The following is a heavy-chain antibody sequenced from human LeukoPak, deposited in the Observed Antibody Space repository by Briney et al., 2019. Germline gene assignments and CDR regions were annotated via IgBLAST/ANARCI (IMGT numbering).Heavy chain of an antibody. CDR1: GYTFTSYG. Sequence: ASVKVSCKASGYTFTSYGISWVRQAPGQGLEWMGWISAYNGNTNYAQKLQGRVTMTTDTSTSTAYMELRSLRSDDTAVYYCAREGDSGYERGWFDPWGQGTLVTVSS. D-gene: IGHD5-12*01. V-gene: IGHV1-18*01. CDR2: ISAYNGNT. CDR3: AREGDSGYERGWFDP. J-gene: IGHJ5*02.